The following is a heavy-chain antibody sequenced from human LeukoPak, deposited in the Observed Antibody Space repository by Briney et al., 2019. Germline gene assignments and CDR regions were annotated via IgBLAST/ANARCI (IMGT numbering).Heavy chain of an antibody. V-gene: IGHV3-30*18. Sequence: GRSLRLSCAASGFTFSSYGMHWVRQAPGKGLEWVAVISYDGSDKYYVDSVKGRFTISRDNSKNTLYLQMNSLRAEDTAVYYCAKGKDYVDLGPLDYWGQGTLVTVSS. D-gene: IGHD4-17*01. CDR1: GFTFSSYG. CDR3: AKGKDYVDLGPLDY. CDR2: ISYDGSDK. J-gene: IGHJ4*02.